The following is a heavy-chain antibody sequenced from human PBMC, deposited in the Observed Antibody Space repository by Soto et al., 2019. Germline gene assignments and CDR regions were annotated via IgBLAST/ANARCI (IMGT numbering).Heavy chain of an antibody. CDR2: INHSGST. V-gene: IGHV4-34*01. CDR3: ARGLGRIFDY. D-gene: IGHD1-26*01. J-gene: IGHJ4*02. Sequence: QVQLQQWGAGLLKPSETLSLTCAVYGGSFSGYYWNWIGQPPGKGLEWTGEINHSGSTNYNPSLKSSVTLSVDTSMNQFSLKLSSVTAADTAVYYCARGLGRIFDYWGQGTLVTVSS. CDR1: GGSFSGYY.